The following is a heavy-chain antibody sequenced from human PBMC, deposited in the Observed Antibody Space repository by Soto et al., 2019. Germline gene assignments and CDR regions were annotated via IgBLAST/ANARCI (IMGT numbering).Heavy chain of an antibody. Sequence: SVKVSCKASGGTFSNYALSWVRQAPGQGLEWMGGIIPVFGPAHYAQKFQGRVTITADESTSTAYVELSSLRSEDTAVYYCARAGTGSYLNAFDVWGQGIMVTVSS. CDR3: ARAGTGSYLNAFDV. D-gene: IGHD1-26*01. CDR2: IIPVFGPA. V-gene: IGHV1-69*13. J-gene: IGHJ3*01. CDR1: GGTFSNYA.